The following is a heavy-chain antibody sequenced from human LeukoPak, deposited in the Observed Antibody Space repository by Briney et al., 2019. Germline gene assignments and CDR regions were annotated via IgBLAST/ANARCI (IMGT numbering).Heavy chain of an antibody. CDR1: GYTFTIYA. CDR2: INTNTGNP. V-gene: IGHV7-4-1*02. CDR3: ARAKNDFWSGYYPANYYYYGMDV. D-gene: IGHD3-3*01. J-gene: IGHJ6*02. Sequence: GASVNVSFKASGYTFTIYAMNWVRQAPGQGLEWMGWINTNTGNPTYAQGFTGRFVFSLDTSVSTAYLQISSLKAEDTAVYYCARAKNDFWSGYYPANYYYYGMDVWGQGTTVTVSS.